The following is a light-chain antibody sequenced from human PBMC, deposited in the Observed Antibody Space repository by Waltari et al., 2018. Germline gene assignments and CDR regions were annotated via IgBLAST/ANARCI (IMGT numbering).Light chain of an antibody. CDR3: QHYTEQPLT. Sequence: EIVMTQSPATLSVSPGEGATLSCRAGQSVSRNLAWYQRKPGQAPRLLIFGASARATGIPARFSGSGSGTEFTLTISSLQSEDVAVYFCQHYTEQPLTFGGGTKVEIK. CDR2: GAS. V-gene: IGKV3-15*01. J-gene: IGKJ4*01. CDR1: QSVSRN.